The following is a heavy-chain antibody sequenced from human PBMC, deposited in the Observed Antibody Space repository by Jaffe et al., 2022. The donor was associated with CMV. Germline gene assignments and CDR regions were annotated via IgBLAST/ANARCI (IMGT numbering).Heavy chain of an antibody. V-gene: IGHV3-30*18. D-gene: IGHD2-2*02. J-gene: IGHJ4*02. CDR3: AKDRGCSSTSCYTRLTYFDY. CDR1: GFTFSSYG. CDR2: ISYDGSNK. Sequence: QVQLVESGGGVVQPGRSLRLSCAASGFTFSSYGMHWVRQAPGKGLEWVAVISYDGSNKYYADSVKGRFTISRDNSKNTLYLQMNSLRAEDTAVYYCAKDRGCSSTSCYTRLTYFDYWGQGTLVTVSS.